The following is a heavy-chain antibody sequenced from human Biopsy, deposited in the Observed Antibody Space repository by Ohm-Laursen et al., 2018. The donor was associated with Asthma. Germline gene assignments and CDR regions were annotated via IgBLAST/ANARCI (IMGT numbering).Heavy chain of an antibody. Sequence: SLRLSCSASGFSFSNFAIHWVRQAPGKGLEWVSGISGDAQRTYYEDSVKGRFTISRDNSKNTIYLQLNSLRAEDTAVYYCAKDWKSLYVQYFFEYWGQGTLVTVSS. V-gene: IGHV3-23*01. J-gene: IGHJ4*02. CDR1: GFSFSNFA. CDR2: ISGDAQRT. D-gene: IGHD5/OR15-5a*01. CDR3: AKDWKSLYVQYFFEY.